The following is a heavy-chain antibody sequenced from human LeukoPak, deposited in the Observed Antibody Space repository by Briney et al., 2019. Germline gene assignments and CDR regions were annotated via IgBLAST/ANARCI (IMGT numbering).Heavy chain of an antibody. CDR1: GYTFTSYG. V-gene: IGHV1-18*01. CDR3: ARAGWELLHRGYYFDY. J-gene: IGHJ4*02. D-gene: IGHD1-26*01. Sequence: ASVKVSCKASGYTFTSYGISWVRQAPGQGLEWMGWISAYNGNTNYAQKLQGRVTMTTDTSTSTAYMELRSLRSDDTAVYYCARAGWELLHRGYYFDYWGQGTLVTVSS. CDR2: ISAYNGNT.